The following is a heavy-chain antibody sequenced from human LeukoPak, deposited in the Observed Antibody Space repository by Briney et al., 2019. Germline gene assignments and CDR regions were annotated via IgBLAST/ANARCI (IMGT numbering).Heavy chain of an antibody. D-gene: IGHD2-21*01. CDR1: GFTFSSYW. J-gene: IGHJ4*02. Sequence: GGSLRLSCAASGFTFSSYWMHWVRQAPGKGLLWVSRINIDGRSTSYAPSVTGRFTMSRDNAKNTVYLQVNSLRAEDTAVYYCVRDVWGDRDGFFEYWGQGTLVTVSS. V-gene: IGHV3-74*01. CDR2: INIDGRST. CDR3: VRDVWGDRDGFFEY.